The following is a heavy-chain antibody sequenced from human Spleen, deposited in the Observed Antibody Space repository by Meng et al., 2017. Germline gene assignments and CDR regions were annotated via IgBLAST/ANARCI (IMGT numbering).Heavy chain of an antibody. Sequence: VELKGAGPGLVSPWGTLSRTFVVSVGYISSIAWWNCLRQPPGKELEWIGEIYPRGDTNYNLSLKSRVTIAIDRSKNQFSLKLSSVTAADTAVYYCASWIYSCGWQWGQGTLVTVSS. D-gene: IGHD6-19*01. V-gene: IGHV4/OR15-8*02. CDR3: ASWIYSCGWQ. CDR2: IYPRGDT. J-gene: IGHJ4*02. CDR1: VGYISSIAW.